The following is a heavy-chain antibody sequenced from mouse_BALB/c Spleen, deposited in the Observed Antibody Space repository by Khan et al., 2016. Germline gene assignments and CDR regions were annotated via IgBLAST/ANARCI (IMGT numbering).Heavy chain of an antibody. V-gene: IGHV14-3*02. Sequence: VQLKQSGAELVKPGASVKLSCTASGFNIKDTFMHWVKQRPEQGLEWIGRIDPANGNTRYDPKFQGKATITADTSSNTAYLQLRSLTSEDTAVYYCARRGPIYYYGSTYGYWGQGTTLTVSS. D-gene: IGHD1-1*01. CDR1: GFNIKDTF. CDR3: ARRGPIYYYGSTYGY. J-gene: IGHJ2*01. CDR2: IDPANGNT.